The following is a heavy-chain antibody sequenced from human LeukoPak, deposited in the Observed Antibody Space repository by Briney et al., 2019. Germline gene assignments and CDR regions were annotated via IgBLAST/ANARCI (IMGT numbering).Heavy chain of an antibody. J-gene: IGHJ4*02. D-gene: IGHD4-17*01. CDR3: AKEVTTVTTATFDY. CDR2: IRYDGSNK. V-gene: IGHV3-30*02. CDR1: GFTFSSYG. Sequence: PGALLRLSWAGSGFTFSSYGVHWTREEPRNGLEEVAFIRYDGSNKYYADSVKGRFTISRDNSKNTLYLQMNSLRAEDTAVYYCAKEVTTVTTATFDYWGQGTLVTVSS.